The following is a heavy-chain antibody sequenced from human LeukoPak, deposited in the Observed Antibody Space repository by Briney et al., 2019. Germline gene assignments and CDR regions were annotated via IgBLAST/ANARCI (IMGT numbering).Heavy chain of an antibody. CDR1: GGSISGSSYY. V-gene: IGHV4-39*01. D-gene: IGHD4-17*01. CDR3: ASRGSSTVTTTQDNWFDP. J-gene: IGHJ5*02. CDR2: IYYSGST. Sequence: PSETLSLTCTVSGGSISGSSYYWGWIRQPPGKGLEWIGSIYYSGSTYYNPSLKSRVTISVDTSKNQFSLKLSSVTAADTAVHYCASRGSSTVTTTQDNWFDPWGQGTLVTVSS.